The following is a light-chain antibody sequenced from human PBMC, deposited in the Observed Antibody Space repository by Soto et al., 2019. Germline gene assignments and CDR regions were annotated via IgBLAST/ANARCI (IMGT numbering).Light chain of an antibody. Sequence: DIVMTQSPDSLAVSLGERATINFKSSRIIFYISNNKNYLAWYQEKPGQAPRLLIYGASTRATGIAARFSGSGSGTEFTLTISSLQSEDFAVYYCQQYNNWPITFGQGTRLEI. V-gene: IGKV4-1*01. CDR2: GAS. CDR3: QQYNNWPIT. CDR1: RIIFYISNNKNY. J-gene: IGKJ5*01.